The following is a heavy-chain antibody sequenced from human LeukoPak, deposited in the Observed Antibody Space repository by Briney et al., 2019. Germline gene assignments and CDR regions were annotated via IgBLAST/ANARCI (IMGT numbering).Heavy chain of an antibody. D-gene: IGHD2-15*01. CDR1: GFSVSSNY. Sequence: GGSLRLSCAASGFSVSSNYMSWVRQAPGKGLEWVSVIYSGGTTYYGDSAKGRFTISRDNSKNTLYLQMDSLRAEDTAVYYCARYCGGGNCYTGLDSWGQGTLVTVSS. J-gene: IGHJ5*01. CDR3: ARYCGGGNCYTGLDS. CDR2: IYSGGTT. V-gene: IGHV3-66*01.